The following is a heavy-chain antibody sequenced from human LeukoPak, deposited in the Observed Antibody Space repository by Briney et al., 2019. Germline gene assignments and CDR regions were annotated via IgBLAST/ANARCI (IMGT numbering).Heavy chain of an antibody. CDR1: GFTFSSYS. J-gene: IGHJ4*02. V-gene: IGHV3-7*01. Sequence: GGSLRLSCAASGFTFSSYSMNWVRQAPGKGLEWVANIKQDGSEKHYVDSVKGRFTISRDNAKNSLDLQMNSLRAEDTAVYYCARGSAEFDYWGQGTLVTVSS. CDR2: IKQDGSEK. CDR3: ARGSAEFDY. D-gene: IGHD1-14*01.